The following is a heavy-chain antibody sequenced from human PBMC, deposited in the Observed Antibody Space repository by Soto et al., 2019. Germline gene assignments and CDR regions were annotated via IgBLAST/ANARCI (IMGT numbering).Heavy chain of an antibody. V-gene: IGHV3-33*01. J-gene: IGHJ4*02. CDR1: GFTFSSYG. CDR2: IWYDGSNK. Sequence: QVQLVESGGGVVQPGRSLRLSCAASGFTFSSYGMHWVRQAPGKGLEWVAVIWYDGSNKYYADSVKGRFTISRDNSKNTLYLQMNSLRAEDTAVYYCARGDHDYTVTRPFDYWGQGTLVTVSS. CDR3: ARGDHDYTVTRPFDY. D-gene: IGHD4-17*01.